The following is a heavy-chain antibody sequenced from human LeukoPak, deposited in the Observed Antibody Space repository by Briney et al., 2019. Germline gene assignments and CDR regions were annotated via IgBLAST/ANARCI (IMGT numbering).Heavy chain of an antibody. V-gene: IGHV4-38-2*01. Sequence: SETLSLTCAVSGYSISSGYYWGWIRQPPGKGLEWIGSIYHSGSTYYNPSLNSRVTISVDTSKNQFSLKLSSVTAADTAVYYCARRREVQYYFDYWGQGTLVTVSS. CDR1: GYSISSGYY. CDR2: IYHSGST. D-gene: IGHD4/OR15-4a*01. J-gene: IGHJ4*02. CDR3: ARRREVQYYFDY.